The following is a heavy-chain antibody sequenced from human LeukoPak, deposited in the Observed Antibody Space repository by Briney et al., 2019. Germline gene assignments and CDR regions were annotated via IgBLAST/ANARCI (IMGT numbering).Heavy chain of an antibody. CDR2: IYTSGST. V-gene: IGHV4-61*02. D-gene: IGHD6-19*01. J-gene: IGHJ3*02. CDR1: GGSISSGSYY. Sequence: SQTLSLTCTVSGGSISSGSYYWSWIRQPAGKGLEWIGRIYTSGSTNYNPSLKSRVTISVDTSKNQFSLKLSSVTAADTAVYYCARGPWKVAGPHGAFDIWGQGTMGTVSS. CDR3: ARGPWKVAGPHGAFDI.